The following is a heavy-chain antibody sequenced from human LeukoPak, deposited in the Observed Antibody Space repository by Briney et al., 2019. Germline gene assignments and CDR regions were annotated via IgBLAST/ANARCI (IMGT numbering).Heavy chain of an antibody. CDR3: ARVYYSNSYDYWYFDL. J-gene: IGHJ2*01. V-gene: IGHV4-61*02. D-gene: IGHD6-13*01. CDR1: GGSISSGSYY. CDR2: IYTSGST. Sequence: SETLSLTCTVSGGSISSGSYYWSWIRQPAGKGLEWIGRIYTSGSTNYNPSLKSRVTISVDTSKNQFSLKLSSVTAADTAVYYCARVYYSNSYDYWYFDLWGRGTLVTVSS.